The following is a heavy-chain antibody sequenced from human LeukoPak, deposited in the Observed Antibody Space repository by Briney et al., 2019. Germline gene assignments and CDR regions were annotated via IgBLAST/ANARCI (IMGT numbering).Heavy chain of an antibody. V-gene: IGHV3-7*01. CDR2: IKQDGSEK. D-gene: IGHD6-6*01. J-gene: IGHJ4*02. CDR1: GFTFSSYW. Sequence: HPGGSLRLSCAASGFTFSSYWMSWVRQAPGKGLEWVANIKQDGSEKLYVDSVKVRFTIYRDNAKKSLFLHMNSLRVEDTAVYYCARGSEYTSSTNYYFDYWGQGTLVTVSS. CDR3: ARGSEYTSSTNYYFDY.